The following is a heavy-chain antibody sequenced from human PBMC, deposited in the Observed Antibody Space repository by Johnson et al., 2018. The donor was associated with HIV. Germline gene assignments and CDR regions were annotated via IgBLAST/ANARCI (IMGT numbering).Heavy chain of an antibody. V-gene: IGHV3-23*04. CDR2: ISGSGGST. D-gene: IGHD1-26*01. CDR3: ARASQWELDFDAFDI. J-gene: IGHJ3*02. Sequence: VQLVESGGGLVQPGGSLRLSCAASGFTFSSYAMSWVRQAPGKGLEWVSAISGSGGSTYCTDSVEGRFTISSDNSKNTLYLQMNSLIAEDTAVYYCARASQWELDFDAFDIWGQGTMVTVSS. CDR1: GFTFSSYA.